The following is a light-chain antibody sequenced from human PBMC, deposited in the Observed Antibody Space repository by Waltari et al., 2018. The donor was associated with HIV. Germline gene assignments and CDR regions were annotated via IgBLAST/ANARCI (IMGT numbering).Light chain of an antibody. CDR3: SSYAGINNLI. CDR2: EVS. Sequence: QSALTQPPSASGSPGQSVTISCTGTSSDVGGYNYVSWYQHHPGKAPKRMSYEVSERPSGVPDRFSGSRSGNTASLTVSGLQAEDEADYFCSSYAGINNLIFGGGTKLTVL. V-gene: IGLV2-8*01. J-gene: IGLJ2*01. CDR1: SSDVGGYNY.